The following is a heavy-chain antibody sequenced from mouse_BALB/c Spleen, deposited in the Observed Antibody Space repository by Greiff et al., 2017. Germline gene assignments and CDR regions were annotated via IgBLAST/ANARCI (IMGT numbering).Heavy chain of an antibody. J-gene: IGHJ4*01. Sequence: EVKLMESGGGLVKPGGSLKLSCAASGFTFSSYAMSWVRQTPEKRLEWVATISSGGSYTYYPDSVKGRFTITRDNAKNTLYLQRSSLRSEDTAMYYCARHEGPYYDYDGGYYYAMDYWGQGTSVTVSS. CDR3: ARHEGPYYDYDGGYYYAMDY. CDR2: ISSGGSYT. D-gene: IGHD2-4*01. V-gene: IGHV5-9-3*01. CDR1: GFTFSSYA.